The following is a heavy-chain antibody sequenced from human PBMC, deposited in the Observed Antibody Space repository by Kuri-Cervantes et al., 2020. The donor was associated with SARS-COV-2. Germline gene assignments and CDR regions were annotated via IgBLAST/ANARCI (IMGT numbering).Heavy chain of an antibody. CDR2: ILHDGSNR. CDR3: ARASAGSSWGYYYYMDV. Sequence: GGSLRLSCAASGFTFSSYGMHWVRQAPGKGLEWVTFILHDGSNRYYADSVKGRFTISRDNAGNSLYLQMNSLRSEDTAVYYCARASAGSSWGYYYYMDVWGIGTTVTVSS. V-gene: IGHV3-30*02. D-gene: IGHD3-10*01. CDR1: GFTFSSYG. J-gene: IGHJ6*03.